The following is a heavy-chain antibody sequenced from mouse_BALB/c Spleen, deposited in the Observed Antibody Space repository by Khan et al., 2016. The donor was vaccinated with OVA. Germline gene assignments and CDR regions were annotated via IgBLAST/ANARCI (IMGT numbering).Heavy chain of an antibody. Sequence: QVQLKESGPGLVAPSQSLSITCTVSGFSLSRYNIHWVRQTPGKGLEWLGMIWGGGSTDYNSALKSRLSISKDNSKSQVFLKMNSLQTDDTAIYYCARSYYRYDGYYAMDYWGQGTSVTVSS. CDR3: ARSYYRYDGYYAMDY. V-gene: IGHV2-6-4*01. J-gene: IGHJ4*01. CDR2: IWGGGST. D-gene: IGHD2-14*01. CDR1: GFSLSRYN.